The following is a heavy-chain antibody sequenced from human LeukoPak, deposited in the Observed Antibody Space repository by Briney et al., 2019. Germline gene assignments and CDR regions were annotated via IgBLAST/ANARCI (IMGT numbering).Heavy chain of an antibody. CDR1: GFTVSSNY. CDR3: ARAKPKNMVRGRIMRSESRYYFDY. J-gene: IGHJ4*02. CDR2: IYSGGST. D-gene: IGHD3-10*01. V-gene: IGHV3-53*01. Sequence: PGGSLRLSFAASGFTVSSNYMSWVRQAPGKGLEWVSVIYSGGSTYYADSVKGRFTISRDNSKSTLYIQMNSLRAEDTAVYYCARAKPKNMVRGRIMRSESRYYFDYWGQGTLVTVSS.